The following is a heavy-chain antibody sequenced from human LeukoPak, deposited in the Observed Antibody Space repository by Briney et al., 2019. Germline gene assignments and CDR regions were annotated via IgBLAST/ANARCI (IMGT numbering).Heavy chain of an antibody. CDR3: AKQGLPMVRGIFINGWFDP. Sequence: GGSLRLSCAASGFTVSSNYMNWVRQAPGKGLEWVSVFYGGGNTYYADSVKGRFTISRDNSKNTLFLQMSSLRVEDTAVYYCAKQGLPMVRGIFINGWFDPWGQGTLVTVSS. D-gene: IGHD3-10*01. V-gene: IGHV3-53*01. CDR1: GFTVSSNY. J-gene: IGHJ5*02. CDR2: FYGGGNT.